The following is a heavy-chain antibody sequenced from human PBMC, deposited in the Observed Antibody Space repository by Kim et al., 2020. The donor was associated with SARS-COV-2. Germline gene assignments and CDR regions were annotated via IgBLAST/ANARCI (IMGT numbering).Heavy chain of an antibody. CDR3: ARGVTMVLNGMDV. D-gene: IGHD3-10*01. Sequence: STPTIQSRDTISVDTSKNQFSLKLSSVTAADTAVYYCARGVTMVLNGMDVWGQGTTVTVSS. V-gene: IGHV4-59*09. J-gene: IGHJ6*02.